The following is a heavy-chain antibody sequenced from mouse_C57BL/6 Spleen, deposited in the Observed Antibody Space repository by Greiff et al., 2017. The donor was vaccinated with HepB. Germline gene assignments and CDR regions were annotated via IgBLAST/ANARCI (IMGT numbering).Heavy chain of an antibody. J-gene: IGHJ1*03. CDR1: GFTFSSYA. V-gene: IGHV5-4*01. CDR2: ISDGGSYT. D-gene: IGHD1-1*01. Sequence: EVQLQESGGGLVKPGGSLKLSCAASGFTFSSYAMSWVRQTPEKRLEWVATISDGGSYTYYPDNVEGRFTISRDNAKNNLYLQMSHLKSEDTAMYYCAREDYYYGSSYDWYFDVWGTGTTVTVSS. CDR3: AREDYYYGSSYDWYFDV.